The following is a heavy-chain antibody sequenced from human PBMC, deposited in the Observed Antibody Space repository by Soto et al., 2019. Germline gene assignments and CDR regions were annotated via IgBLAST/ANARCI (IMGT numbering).Heavy chain of an antibody. CDR2: MTPSGYI. V-gene: IGHV1-8*01. D-gene: IGHD6-25*01. J-gene: IGHJ4*02. CDR1: GFPFTSLD. Sequence: QVQLVQSGAEVRKPGASVKVSCKASGFPFTSLDINWVRQAPGQGLEWVGYMTPSGYIGFAQKFRGRVSMTKDASTTTVYIDLSSLSSDDTAVYYCARYQEAAAFNDWGQGTLVTVSS. CDR3: ARYQEAAAFND.